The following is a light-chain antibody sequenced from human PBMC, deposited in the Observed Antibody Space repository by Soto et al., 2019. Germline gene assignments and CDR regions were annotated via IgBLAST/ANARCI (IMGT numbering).Light chain of an antibody. V-gene: IGLV2-14*03. CDR1: NSDIGGYNY. CDR3: SSYTSTSTPWV. J-gene: IGLJ3*02. Sequence: QSALTQPASVSGSPGQSITISCTGTNSDIGGYNYVSWYQHHPGKAPKLMIYDVSNRPSGVSNRFSGSKSGNTASLTLSGLQTEDEADYYWSSYTSTSTPWVFGGGTQLTVL. CDR2: DVS.